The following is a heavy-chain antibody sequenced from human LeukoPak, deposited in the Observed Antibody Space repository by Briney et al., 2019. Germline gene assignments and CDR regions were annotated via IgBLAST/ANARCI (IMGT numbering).Heavy chain of an antibody. CDR2: INSDGSGT. V-gene: IGHV3-74*01. D-gene: IGHD6-13*01. J-gene: IGHJ4*02. CDR3: TRVFAGDEYSSSGY. Sequence: GGSLRLSCAASGFTFSRYYMHWIRQAPGKGLVWVSRINSDGSGTTYADSVKGRFTVSRDNAKNTLYLQMNSLRVEDTAMYYCTRVFAGDEYSSSGYWGQGTLVTVSS. CDR1: GFTFSRYY.